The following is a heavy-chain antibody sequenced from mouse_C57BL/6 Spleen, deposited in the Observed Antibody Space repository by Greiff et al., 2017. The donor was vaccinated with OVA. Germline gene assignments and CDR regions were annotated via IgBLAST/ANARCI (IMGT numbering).Heavy chain of an antibody. CDR1: GYAFSSSW. V-gene: IGHV1-82*01. D-gene: IGHD1-1*01. CDR2: IYPGDGDT. J-gene: IGHJ2*01. CDR3: ARSGGFYGSTLGY. Sequence: QVQLQQSGPELVKPGASVKISCKASGYAFSSSWMNWVKQRPGKGLEWIGRIYPGDGDTNYNGKFKGKATLTADKSSSTAYMQLSSLTSEDSAVYFCARSGGFYGSTLGYWGQGTTLTVSS.